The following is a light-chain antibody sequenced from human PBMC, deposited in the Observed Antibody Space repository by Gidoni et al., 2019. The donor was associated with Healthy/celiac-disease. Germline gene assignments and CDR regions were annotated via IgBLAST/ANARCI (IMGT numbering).Light chain of an antibody. CDR3: QQYYSTPLA. CDR1: QSVLYSSNNKNY. CDR2: WAS. J-gene: IGKJ1*01. V-gene: IGKV4-1*01. Sequence: ARSLGERATINCKSSQSVLYSSNNKNYLAWYQQKPGQPPKLLIYWASTRESGVPDRFSGSGSGTDFTLTISSLQAEDVAVYYCQQYYSTPLAFGQGTKVEIK.